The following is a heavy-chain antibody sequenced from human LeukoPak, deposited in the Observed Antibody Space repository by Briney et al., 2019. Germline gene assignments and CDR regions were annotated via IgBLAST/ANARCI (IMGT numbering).Heavy chain of an antibody. D-gene: IGHD4-11*01. J-gene: IGHJ6*03. V-gene: IGHV4-4*07. CDR3: ARGPTVTSWPYYYMDV. CDR2: FYTTGTT. CDR1: GGSISSYY. Sequence: SETLSLTCTVSGGSISSYYWNWIRQPAGKGLEWIGRFYTTGTTNYSPSLKSRVSMSVDTSKNQFSLKLTSVTAADTAVYYCARGPTVTSWPYYYMDVWGKGTTVTVSS.